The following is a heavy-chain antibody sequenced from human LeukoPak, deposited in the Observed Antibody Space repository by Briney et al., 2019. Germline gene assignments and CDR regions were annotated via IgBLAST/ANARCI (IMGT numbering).Heavy chain of an antibody. V-gene: IGHV3-23*01. CDR2: ISGSGGST. Sequence: GGSLRLSCAASGFTFSSYAMSWVRQAPGKGLEWVSAISGSGGSTYYADSVKGRFTISRDNSKNTLYLQMNSLRAEDTAVYYCASPNYYDSSSYYPDDAFDIWGQGTMVTVSS. J-gene: IGHJ3*02. D-gene: IGHD3-22*01. CDR1: GFTFSSYA. CDR3: ASPNYYDSSSYYPDDAFDI.